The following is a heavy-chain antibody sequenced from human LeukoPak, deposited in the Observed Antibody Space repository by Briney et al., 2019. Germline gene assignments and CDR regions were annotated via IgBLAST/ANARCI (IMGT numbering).Heavy chain of an antibody. CDR2: IYISGST. CDR1: GGSISSGSYY. Sequence: PSETLSLTCTVSGGSISSGSYYWSWIRQPAGKGLEWIGRIYISGSTNYNPSLKSRVTISVDTSKNQFSLKLSSVTAADTAVYYCARASIAAADYYFDYWGQGTLVTVSS. J-gene: IGHJ4*02. V-gene: IGHV4-61*02. CDR3: ARASIAAADYYFDY. D-gene: IGHD6-13*01.